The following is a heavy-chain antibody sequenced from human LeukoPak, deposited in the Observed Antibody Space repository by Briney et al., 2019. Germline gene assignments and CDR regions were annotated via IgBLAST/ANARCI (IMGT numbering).Heavy chain of an antibody. CDR3: ARAPLYKWLRLGAVFYSYMDV. CDR2: IYYSGST. V-gene: IGHV4-59*01. J-gene: IGHJ6*03. D-gene: IGHD5-12*01. Sequence: SETLSLTGTVSGGSISSYYRSWIRQPPGKGLEWIGYIYYSGSTNYNPSLKSRVTISVDTSKNQFSLKLSSVTAADTAVYYCARAPLYKWLRLGAVFYSYMDVRGKGTTVTVSS. CDR1: GGSISSYY.